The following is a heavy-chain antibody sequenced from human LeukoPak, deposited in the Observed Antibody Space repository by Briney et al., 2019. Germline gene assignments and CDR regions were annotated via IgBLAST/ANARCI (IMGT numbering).Heavy chain of an antibody. CDR1: GFTFGSHW. J-gene: IGHJ4*02. CDR2: IKKDGSET. V-gene: IGHV3-7*03. Sequence: GGSLRLSCAASGFTFGSHWMTGVRQAPGKGLEWVANIKKDGSETYYVDSVKGRFTISRDNAKNSLYLQMNSLRAEDTAMYYCARGRYSGTTYYFDYWGQGTLVTVSS. CDR3: ARGRYSGTTYYFDY. D-gene: IGHD5-12*01.